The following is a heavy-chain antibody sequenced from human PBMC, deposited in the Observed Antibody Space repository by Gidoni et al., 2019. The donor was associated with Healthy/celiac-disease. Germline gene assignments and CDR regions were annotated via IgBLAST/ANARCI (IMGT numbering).Heavy chain of an antibody. J-gene: IGHJ4*02. D-gene: IGHD3-10*01. V-gene: IGHV3-23*01. CDR2: ISGSGGST. Sequence: EVQLLESGGGLVQPGGSLRLSCAASGFTFSSYAMSWVRQAPGKGLEWVSGISGSGGSTYYADSVKGRFTISRDNSKNTLYLQMNSLRAEDTAVYYCAKVSRFGELLPPPYYFDYWGQGTLVTVSS. CDR1: GFTFSSYA. CDR3: AKVSRFGELLPPPYYFDY.